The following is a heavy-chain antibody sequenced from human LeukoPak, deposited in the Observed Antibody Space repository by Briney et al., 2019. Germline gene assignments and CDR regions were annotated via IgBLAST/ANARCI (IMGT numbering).Heavy chain of an antibody. CDR3: ARANVYYDILTGYYGHAFDI. D-gene: IGHD3-9*01. CDR1: GFTFSTYA. CDR2: IYSGGST. V-gene: IGHV3-53*01. Sequence: GGSLRLSCAASGFTFSTYAMSWVRQAPGKGLEWVSVIYSGGSTYYADSVKGRFTISRDNSKNTLYLQMNSLRAEDTAVYYCARANVYYDILTGYYGHAFDIWGQGTMVTVSS. J-gene: IGHJ3*02.